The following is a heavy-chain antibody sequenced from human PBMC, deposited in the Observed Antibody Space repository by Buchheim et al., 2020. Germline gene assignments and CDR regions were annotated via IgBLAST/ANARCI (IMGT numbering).Heavy chain of an antibody. Sequence: QVQLQQWGAGLLKPSETLSLTCAVYGGSFSGYYWSWIRQPPGKGLEWIGEINHSGSTNYNPSLKSRVTISVDTSKNQFSLKLSSVTAADTAVYYCASKGYCSGGSCRQPNDYWGQGTL. J-gene: IGHJ4*02. CDR2: INHSGST. D-gene: IGHD2-15*01. V-gene: IGHV4-34*01. CDR1: GGSFSGYY. CDR3: ASKGYCSGGSCRQPNDY.